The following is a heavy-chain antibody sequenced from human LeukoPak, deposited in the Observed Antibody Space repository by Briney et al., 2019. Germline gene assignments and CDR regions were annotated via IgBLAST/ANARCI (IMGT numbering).Heavy chain of an antibody. CDR3: AKESGKFDY. J-gene: IGHJ4*02. CDR2: ISADGGSA. Sequence: PGRSLRLSCVASGLNFGESAMHWVRQAPGKGLEWVSLISADGGSAFSADSVKGRFSISRDKSKNSLYLQMDSLRSEDTAMYYCAKESGKFDYWGQGTVVVVSS. CDR1: GLNFGESA. V-gene: IGHV3-43*02.